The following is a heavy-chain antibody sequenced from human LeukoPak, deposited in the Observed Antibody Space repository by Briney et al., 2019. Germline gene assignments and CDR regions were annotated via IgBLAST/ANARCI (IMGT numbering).Heavy chain of an antibody. CDR2: FDPEDGET. J-gene: IGHJ3*02. Sequence: GSSVKVSCKASGGTFSSYAISWVRQAPGQGLEWMGGFDPEDGETIYAQKFQGRVTMTEDTSTDTAYMELSSLRSEDTAVYYCATERITIFGVVNAFDIWGQGTMVTVSS. D-gene: IGHD3-3*01. V-gene: IGHV1-24*01. CDR1: GGTFSSYA. CDR3: ATERITIFGVVNAFDI.